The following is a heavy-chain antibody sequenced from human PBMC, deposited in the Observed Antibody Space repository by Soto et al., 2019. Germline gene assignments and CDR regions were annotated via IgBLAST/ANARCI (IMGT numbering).Heavy chain of an antibody. CDR1: GASVTRAGSY. Sequence: QVQLQESGPGLVKPSQTLSLTCDVSGASVTRAGSYWGWIRQRPGQGLEWIGYIHFDGTTYYNPSLKSRVIISADTSRNQFSLSLRFLTAADTAVYYCATRTTVTTFDYWGQGTLVTVSS. CDR3: ATRTTVTTFDY. D-gene: IGHD4-17*01. CDR2: IHFDGTT. V-gene: IGHV4-31*11. J-gene: IGHJ4*02.